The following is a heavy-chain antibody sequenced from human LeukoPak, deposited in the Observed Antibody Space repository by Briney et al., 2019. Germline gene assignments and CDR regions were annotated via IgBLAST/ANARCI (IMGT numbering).Heavy chain of an antibody. J-gene: IGHJ4*02. CDR1: GGSISSYY. Sequence: PSETLSLTCTVSGGSISSYYWSWIRQPPGKGLEWIGYIYNCGSTNYNPSLKSRVTISVDTSKNQFSLKLTSVTAADTAVYYCARDRELGYWGQGTLVTVSS. CDR3: ARDRELGY. V-gene: IGHV4-59*01. CDR2: IYNCGST. D-gene: IGHD3-10*01.